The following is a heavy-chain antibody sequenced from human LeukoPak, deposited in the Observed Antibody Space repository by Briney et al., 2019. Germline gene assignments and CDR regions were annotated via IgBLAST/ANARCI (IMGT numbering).Heavy chain of an antibody. D-gene: IGHD2-2*01. Sequence: PGGSLRLSCAASGFTFSSYAMSWVRQAPGKGLEWVSAISGSGGSTYYADSVKGRFTISRDNSKNTLYLQMNSLRAEDTAVYYCAKDLASGGYCSSTSCHYSDYAFDIWGQGTMVTVSS. CDR2: ISGSGGST. CDR3: AKDLASGGYCSSTSCHYSDYAFDI. J-gene: IGHJ3*02. CDR1: GFTFSSYA. V-gene: IGHV3-23*01.